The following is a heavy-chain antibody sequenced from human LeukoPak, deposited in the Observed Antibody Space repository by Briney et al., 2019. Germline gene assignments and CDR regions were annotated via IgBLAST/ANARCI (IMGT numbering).Heavy chain of an antibody. D-gene: IGHD6-19*01. J-gene: IGHJ1*01. CDR3: ASNRAAVALDGFQH. CDR2: ISGSGGST. CDR1: GFTFSSYA. V-gene: IGHV3-23*01. Sequence: GGSLRLSCAASGFTFSSYAMSWVRQAPGKGLEWVSAISGSGGSTYYADSVKGRFTISRKNSKNTLYLQMNSLGAEDTAVYYCASNRAAVALDGFQHWGQGTLVTVSS.